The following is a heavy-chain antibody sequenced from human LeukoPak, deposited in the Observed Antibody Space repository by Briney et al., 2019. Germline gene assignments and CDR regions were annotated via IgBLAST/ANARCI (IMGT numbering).Heavy chain of an antibody. V-gene: IGHV3-9*01. D-gene: IGHD3-9*01. CDR3: AKDIDAYDILTGPDY. CDR1: GFTFDDYA. CDR2: ISWNSGSI. J-gene: IGHJ4*02. Sequence: GGSLRLSCAASGFTFDDYAMHWVRQAPGKGLEWVSGISWNSGSIGYADSVKGRFTISRDNAKNSLYLQMNSLRAEDTALYYCAKDIDAYDILTGPDYWGQGTLVTVSS.